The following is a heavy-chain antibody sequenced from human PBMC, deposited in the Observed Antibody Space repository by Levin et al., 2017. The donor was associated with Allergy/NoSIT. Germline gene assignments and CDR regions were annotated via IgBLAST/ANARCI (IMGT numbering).Heavy chain of an antibody. CDR3: TRDRVSGSGSQDY. Sequence: GESLKISCAASGFIFNNYWMHWVRQAPGKGLVWVSRVKSDGSFTNYADSVQGRFTISRDNAKNMVYLQMNSLRAEGTALYYCTRDRVSGSGSQDYWGQGTLVTVSS. D-gene: IGHD3-10*01. J-gene: IGHJ4*02. V-gene: IGHV3-74*01. CDR2: VKSDGSFT. CDR1: GFIFNNYW.